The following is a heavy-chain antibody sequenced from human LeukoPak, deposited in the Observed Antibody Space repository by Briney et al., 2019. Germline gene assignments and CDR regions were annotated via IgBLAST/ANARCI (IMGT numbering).Heavy chain of an antibody. CDR1: GYSINSGYY. CDR3: ARDVKGYYYGSGIDF. J-gene: IGHJ4*02. CDR2: IDHSGST. D-gene: IGHD3-10*01. Sequence: SETLSLTCIVSGYSINSGYYWGWIRQPPGKGLEWIGNIDHSGSTYYNPSLKSRVTISVDTSNNHFSLKLTSVTAADTAVYYCARDVKGYYYGSGIDFWGQGTLVTVSS. V-gene: IGHV4-38-2*02.